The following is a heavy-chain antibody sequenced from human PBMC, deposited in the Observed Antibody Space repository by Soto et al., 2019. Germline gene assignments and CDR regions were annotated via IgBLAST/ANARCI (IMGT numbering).Heavy chain of an antibody. Sequence: QVQLVQSGAEVKKPGASVKVSCKASGYTFTSYDINWVRQATGQGLEWMGWMNPNSGNTGYAQKFQGRVTMTRXTSIITAXXXXXXXXSEDTAVYYCARERTVAGNDYWGQGTLVTVSS. D-gene: IGHD6-19*01. CDR1: GYTFTSYD. CDR3: ARERTVAGNDY. V-gene: IGHV1-8*01. J-gene: IGHJ4*02. CDR2: MNPNSGNT.